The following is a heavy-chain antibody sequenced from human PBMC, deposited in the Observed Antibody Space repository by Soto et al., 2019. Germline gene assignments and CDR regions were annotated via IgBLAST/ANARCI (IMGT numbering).Heavy chain of an antibody. V-gene: IGHV3-30*18. CDR1: GFTFSDYA. CDR3: AKGGRQWLVTSGFNY. CDR2: VSHDGRNT. J-gene: IGHJ4*02. D-gene: IGHD6-19*01. Sequence: VQLVESGGGVVQPGRSLRLSCAASGFTFSDYAMHWVRQAPGKGLERVAAVSHDGRNTHYADSVKGRFTISRDSSKNTVSLEMTSLRAEDTAVYYCAKGGRQWLVTSGFNYWGQGALVTVSS.